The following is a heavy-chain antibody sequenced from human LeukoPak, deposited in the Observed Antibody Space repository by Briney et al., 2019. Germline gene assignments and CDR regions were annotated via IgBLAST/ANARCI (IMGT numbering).Heavy chain of an antibody. Sequence: SVKVSCKASGGTFSSYAISWVRQAPGQGLEWMGGIIPIFGTANYAQKFQGRVTITADESTSTAYMELSSLRSEDTAVYYCAAILYYDILTGYYMVDYWGQGTLVTVSS. CDR3: AAILYYDILTGYYMVDY. CDR1: GGTFSSYA. CDR2: IIPIFGTA. J-gene: IGHJ4*02. D-gene: IGHD3-9*01. V-gene: IGHV1-69*13.